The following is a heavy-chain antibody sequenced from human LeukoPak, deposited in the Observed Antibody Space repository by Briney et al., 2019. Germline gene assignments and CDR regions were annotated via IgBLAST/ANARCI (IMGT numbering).Heavy chain of an antibody. CDR3: ATTYYDFWSGYYRGFDY. Sequence: PSETLSLTCAVSGDSIRSYYWSWIRQPPGKGLEWIGEINHSGSTNYNPSLKSRVTISVDTSKNQFSLKLSSVTAADTAVYYCATTYYDFWSGYYRGFDYWGQGTLVTVSS. CDR2: INHSGST. D-gene: IGHD3-3*01. V-gene: IGHV4-34*01. J-gene: IGHJ4*02. CDR1: GDSIRSYY.